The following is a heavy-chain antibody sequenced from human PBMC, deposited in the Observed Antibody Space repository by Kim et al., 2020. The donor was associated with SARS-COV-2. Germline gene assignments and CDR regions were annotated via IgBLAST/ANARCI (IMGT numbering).Heavy chain of an antibody. J-gene: IGHJ4*02. V-gene: IGHV1-3*01. D-gene: IGHD6-13*01. CDR2: INAGNGNT. CDR3: ARDHDIAAADRGAFDY. Sequence: ASVKVSCKASGYTFTSYAMHWVRQAPGQRLEWMGWINAGNGNTKYSQKFQGRVTITRDTSASTAYMELSSLRSEDTAVYYCARDHDIAAADRGAFDYWGQGTLVTISS. CDR1: GYTFTSYA.